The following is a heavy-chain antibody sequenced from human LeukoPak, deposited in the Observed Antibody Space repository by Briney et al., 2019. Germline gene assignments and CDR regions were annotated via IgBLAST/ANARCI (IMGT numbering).Heavy chain of an antibody. J-gene: IGHJ4*02. CDR2: IYYSGST. CDR3: ARGNPIDY. D-gene: IGHD1-14*01. Sequence: SETLSLTCTVSGGFISSSSYYWGWIRQPPGKGLEWIGSIYYSGSTYYNPSLKSRVTISVDTSKNQFSLKLSSVTAADTAVYYCARGNPIDYWGQGTLVTVSS. V-gene: IGHV4-39*07. CDR1: GGFISSSSYY.